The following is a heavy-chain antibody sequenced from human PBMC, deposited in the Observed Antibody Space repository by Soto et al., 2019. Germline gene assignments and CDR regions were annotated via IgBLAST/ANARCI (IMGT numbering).Heavy chain of an antibody. V-gene: IGHV3-21*01. CDR3: ARDERRIAVAVTSY. CDR1: GYRVSRKC. CDR2: ISSSSSYI. Sequence: GGSLSLSWAWSGYRVSRKCISNERGGAGKGLEWVSSISSSSSYIYYADSVKGRFTISRDNAKYSLYLQINSLMADVTTVYYWARDERRIAVAVTSYWGKGTVVTVSS. J-gene: IGHJ4*02. D-gene: IGHD6-19*01.